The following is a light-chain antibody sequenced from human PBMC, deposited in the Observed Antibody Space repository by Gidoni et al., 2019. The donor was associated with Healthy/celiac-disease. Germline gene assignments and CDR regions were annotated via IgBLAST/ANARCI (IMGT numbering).Light chain of an antibody. CDR3: ETWDSNVVV. J-gene: IGLJ2*01. Sequence: QPLLTQSSSASASLGPSVKLTCTLSSGHSSYIITWHQQQPGKAPRYFMRLEGSGSYNKGSGVPDRFSGSSSGADRYLTITNLQYEDEADYYCETWDSNVVVFGGGTKLTVL. CDR2: LEGSGSY. CDR1: SGHSSYI. V-gene: IGLV4-60*02.